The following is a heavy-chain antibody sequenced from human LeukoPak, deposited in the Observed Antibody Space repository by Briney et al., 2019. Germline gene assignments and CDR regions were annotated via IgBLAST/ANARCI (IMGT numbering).Heavy chain of an antibody. CDR2: ISDSGGVT. J-gene: IGHJ4*02. CDR1: GFTFDDYA. D-gene: IGHD1-26*01. V-gene: IGHV3-23*01. CDR3: AKFGHSGRYWGAFEY. Sequence: GGSRRLSCAASGFTFDDYAMTWVRQAPGKGLEWVSAISDSGGVTYYADSVKGRFTISRDNSKNTLYLQMNSLRAEDTAVYYCAKFGHSGRYWGAFEYWGQGSLVTVSS.